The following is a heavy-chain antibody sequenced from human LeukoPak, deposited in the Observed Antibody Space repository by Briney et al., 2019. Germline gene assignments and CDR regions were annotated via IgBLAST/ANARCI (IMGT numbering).Heavy chain of an antibody. Sequence: PSKTLSLTCTVSGGSISSYYWSWIRQPAGKGLEWIGRIYTSGSTNYNPSLKSRVTISVDTSKNQFSLKLSSVTAADTAVYYCARGGSGWSPEYFQHWGQGTLVTVSS. CDR3: ARGGSGWSPEYFQH. CDR2: IYTSGST. CDR1: GGSISSYY. D-gene: IGHD6-19*01. V-gene: IGHV4-4*07. J-gene: IGHJ1*01.